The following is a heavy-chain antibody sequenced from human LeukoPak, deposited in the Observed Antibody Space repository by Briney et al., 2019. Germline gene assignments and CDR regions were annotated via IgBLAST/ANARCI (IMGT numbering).Heavy chain of an antibody. CDR1: GFTFSSYA. J-gene: IGHJ3*02. Sequence: GGSLRLSCAASGFTFSSYAMHWVRQAPGKGLEWVAVISYDGCNKYYADSVKGRFTISRDNSKNTLYLQMNSLRAEDTAVYYCARAMYSGSYRAFDIWGQGTMVTVSS. CDR3: ARAMYSGSYRAFDI. V-gene: IGHV3-30-3*01. D-gene: IGHD1-26*01. CDR2: ISYDGCNK.